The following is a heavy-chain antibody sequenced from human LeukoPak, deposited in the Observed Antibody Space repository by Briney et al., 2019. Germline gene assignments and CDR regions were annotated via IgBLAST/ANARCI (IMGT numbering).Heavy chain of an antibody. D-gene: IGHD1-26*01. V-gene: IGHV3-30*18. Sequence: GGSLRLSCEASGFIFSIYRMNWVRQAPGKGLEWVAVISYDGSNKYYADSVKGRFTISRDNSKNTLYLQMNSLRAEDTAVYYCAKARGSYSSTTPTHYWGQGTLVTVSS. CDR3: AKARGSYSSTTPTHY. CDR1: GFIFSIYR. CDR2: ISYDGSNK. J-gene: IGHJ4*02.